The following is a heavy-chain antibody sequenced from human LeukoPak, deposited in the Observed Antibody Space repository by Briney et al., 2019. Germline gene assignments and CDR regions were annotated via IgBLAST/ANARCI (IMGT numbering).Heavy chain of an antibody. D-gene: IGHD1-7*01. CDR2: IYYSGST. V-gene: IGHV4-59*01. Sequence: SETLSLTCTVSGGSISSYYWSWIRQPPEKGLEWIGYIYYSGSTNYNPSLKSRVTISVDTSKNQFSLKLSSVTAADTAVYYCTSLYNWNYRWFDPWGQGTLVTVSS. CDR1: GGSISSYY. J-gene: IGHJ5*02. CDR3: TSLYNWNYRWFDP.